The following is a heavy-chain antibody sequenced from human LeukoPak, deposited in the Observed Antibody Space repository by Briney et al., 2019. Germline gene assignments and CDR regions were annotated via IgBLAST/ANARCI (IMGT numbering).Heavy chain of an antibody. CDR1: GLRFRSYA. D-gene: IGHD5-18*01. CDR2: ISDDSSFT. J-gene: IGHJ4*02. CDR3: AKDGQLWPSSDY. V-gene: IGHV3-23*01. Sequence: GGSLRLSCVASGLRFRSYAMNWVRQAPGKGLECISTISDDSSFTYYADSVKGRSAISRDDSKNTLYLQMNNLKVEDTAVYYCAKDGQLWPSSDYWGQGTLVTVSS.